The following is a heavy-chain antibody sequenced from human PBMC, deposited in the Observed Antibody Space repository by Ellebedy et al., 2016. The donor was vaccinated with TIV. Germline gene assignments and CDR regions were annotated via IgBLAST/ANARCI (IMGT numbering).Heavy chain of an antibody. V-gene: IGHV3-7*03. CDR3: ARGRLEQRFDI. CDR1: GFTFSRSW. D-gene: IGHD3-3*01. CDR2: ITQDGSEK. J-gene: IGHJ4*02. Sequence: GGSLRLSXAAYGFTFSRSWMSWVRHATGKGLERVANITQDGSEKYSVDSVKGRITISRDNTKNSLYLQMNSLRAEDTGVYFCARGRLEQRFDIWGQGALVTVSS.